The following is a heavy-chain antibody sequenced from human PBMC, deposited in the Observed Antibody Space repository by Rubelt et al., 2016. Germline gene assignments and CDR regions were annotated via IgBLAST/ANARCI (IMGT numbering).Heavy chain of an antibody. D-gene: IGHD4/OR15-4a*01. CDR3: ARDAGANYYGMDV. Sequence: YYADSVKGRFTISRDNSKNTLYPQMNSLRAEDTAVYYCARDAGANYYGMDVWGQGTTVTVSS. V-gene: IGHV3-30*01. J-gene: IGHJ6*02.